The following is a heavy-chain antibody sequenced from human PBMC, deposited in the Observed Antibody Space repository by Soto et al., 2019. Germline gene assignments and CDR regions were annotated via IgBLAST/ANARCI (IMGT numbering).Heavy chain of an antibody. V-gene: IGHV3-21*01. J-gene: IGHJ4*02. Sequence: EVQLVESGGGLVKPGGSLRLSCAASGFTFSSYSMNWVRQAPGKGLEWVSSISSSSSYIYYADSVKGRFTISRDNAKNSLYLQMNSLRAEDTAVYYCARAPIAAAGDFDYWGQGTLDTVSS. D-gene: IGHD6-13*01. CDR2: ISSSSSYI. CDR1: GFTFSSYS. CDR3: ARAPIAAAGDFDY.